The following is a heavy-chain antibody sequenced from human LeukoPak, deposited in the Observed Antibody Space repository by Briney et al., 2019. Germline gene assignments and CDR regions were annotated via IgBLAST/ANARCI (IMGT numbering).Heavy chain of an antibody. CDR1: GFTVSSNY. V-gene: IGHV3-66*01. Sequence: GGSLRLSCAASGFTVSSNYMSWVRQAPGKGLEWVSVIYSGGSTYYADSVKGRFTISRDNSKNTLYLQMNSLRAEDTVVYYCARALEWGVFDYWGQGTLVTVSS. D-gene: IGHD3-3*01. J-gene: IGHJ4*02. CDR2: IYSGGST. CDR3: ARALEWGVFDY.